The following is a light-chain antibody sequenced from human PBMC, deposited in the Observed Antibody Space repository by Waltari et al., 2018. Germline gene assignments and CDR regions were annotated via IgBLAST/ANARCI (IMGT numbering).Light chain of an antibody. CDR1: SSDVGGYNY. CDR2: ACS. V-gene: IGLV2-14*01. CDR3: SSYTSSGSLA. J-gene: IGLJ2*01. Sequence: QSALTQPASVSGSPGQSITISCTGSSSDVGGYNYVSWYQQYRCTAPKLMIYACSNRPSGISYRFSGSKSGNTASLTISGLRAEDEADYYCSSYTSSGSLAFGGGTKVTVL.